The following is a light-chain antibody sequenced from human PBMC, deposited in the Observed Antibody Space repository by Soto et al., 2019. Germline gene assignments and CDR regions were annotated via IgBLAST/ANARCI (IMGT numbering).Light chain of an antibody. V-gene: IGLV2-8*01. CDR1: SRDVGGYNY. Sequence: QSALTQPPSASGSPGQSVTISCTGTSRDVGGYNYVSWYQQHPGKAPKVIIYEVSKRPSGVPDRFSASKSGNTASLTVSGLQAEDEADYYCSSYAGINILYVFGSGTKLTVL. CDR2: EVS. J-gene: IGLJ1*01. CDR3: SSYAGINILYV.